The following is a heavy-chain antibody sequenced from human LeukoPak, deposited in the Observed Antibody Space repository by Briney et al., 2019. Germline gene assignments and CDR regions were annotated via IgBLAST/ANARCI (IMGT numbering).Heavy chain of an antibody. CDR1: GFTFSSYS. J-gene: IGHJ4*02. Sequence: AGGSLRLSCAASGFTFSSYSMNWVRQAPGKGPEWVSSISSSSSYIYYADSVKGRFTISRDNAKNSLYLQMNSLRAEDTAVYYCARVPTGISIDYWGQGTLVTVSS. CDR3: ARVPTGISIDY. D-gene: IGHD1-1*01. V-gene: IGHV3-21*01. CDR2: ISSSSSYI.